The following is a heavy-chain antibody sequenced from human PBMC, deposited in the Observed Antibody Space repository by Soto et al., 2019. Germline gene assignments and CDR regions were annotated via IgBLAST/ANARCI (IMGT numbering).Heavy chain of an antibody. V-gene: IGHV4-61*01. J-gene: IGHJ5*02. CDR2: IYYSGST. CDR3: ATGLKDYDSSAHAVFFRFDP. CDR1: GGSVSSGSYY. Sequence: SETLSLTCTVSGGSVSSGSYYWSWIRQPPGKGLEWIGYIYYSGSTNYNPSLKSRVTISVDTSKNQFSLKLSSVTAADTAVYYCATGLKDYDSSAHAVFFRFDPWGQGTLVTVSS. D-gene: IGHD3-22*01.